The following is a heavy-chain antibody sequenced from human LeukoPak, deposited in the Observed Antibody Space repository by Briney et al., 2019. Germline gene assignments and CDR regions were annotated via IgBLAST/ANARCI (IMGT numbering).Heavy chain of an antibody. CDR1: EFDFSTHA. Sequence: GGSLRLSCAASEFDFSTHAMTWVRQAPGKGLDWVSAISISGTKTYYADSVKGRFTISRDNSKNTLYLQMYSLRAEDTAVYYCANEIRPNDYWGQGTLVTVSS. J-gene: IGHJ4*02. D-gene: IGHD4-17*01. V-gene: IGHV3-23*01. CDR2: ISISGTKT. CDR3: ANEIRPNDY.